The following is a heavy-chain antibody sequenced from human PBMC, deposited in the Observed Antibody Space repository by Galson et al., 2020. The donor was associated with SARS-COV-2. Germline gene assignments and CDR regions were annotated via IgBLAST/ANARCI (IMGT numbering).Heavy chain of an antibody. D-gene: IGHD3-10*01. V-gene: IGHV4-34*01. J-gene: IGHJ5*02. CDR3: ASRVLLWFGEPSGPSGWFDP. CDR2: INHSGST. CDR1: GGSFSGYY. Sequence: SETLSLTCAVYGGSFSGYYWSWIRQPPGKGLEWIGEINHSGSTNYNPSLKSRVTISVDTSKNQFSLKLSSVTAADTAVYYCASRVLLWFGEPSGPSGWFDPWGQGTLVTVSS.